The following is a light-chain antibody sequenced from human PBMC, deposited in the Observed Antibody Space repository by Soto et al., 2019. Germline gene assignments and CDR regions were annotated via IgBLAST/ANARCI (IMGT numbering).Light chain of an antibody. CDR3: LRYGDSPPAYT. V-gene: IGKV3-20*01. CDR1: QSVSSRN. J-gene: IGKJ2*01. Sequence: EIVLTQSPGTVSLSPGERATLSCRASQSVSSRNLAWYRQKPGQAPSLLIFGASNRATGIPDRFSGSGSGTDFTLTISRLEPEDCARYYCLRYGDSPPAYTFGQGTKLEIK. CDR2: GAS.